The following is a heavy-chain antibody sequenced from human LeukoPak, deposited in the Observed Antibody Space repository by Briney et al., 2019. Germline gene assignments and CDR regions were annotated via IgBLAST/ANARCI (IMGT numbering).Heavy chain of an antibody. CDR3: ATDFYRGLQFDY. CDR2: FNPEDGET. Sequence: ASVKVSCKVSGYTPTELSMNWVRPAAGKGLEWMGRFNPEDGETIYTQKFQGRVTMTEDTSTDTAYMELTSLRSEDTAVYYCATDFYRGLQFDYWGQGTLVIVSS. V-gene: IGHV1-24*01. CDR1: GYTPTELS. D-gene: IGHD2/OR15-2a*01. J-gene: IGHJ4*02.